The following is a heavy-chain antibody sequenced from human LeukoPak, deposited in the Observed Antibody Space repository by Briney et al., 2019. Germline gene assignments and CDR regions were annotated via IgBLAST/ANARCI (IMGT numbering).Heavy chain of an antibody. CDR2: IKSKTDGGTT. V-gene: IGHV3-15*07. CDR3: AKSDYYYDSSGYYGLYYFDY. D-gene: IGHD3-22*01. Sequence: GGSLRLSCAASGFTFSNAWMNWVRQAPGKGLEWVGRIKSKTDGGTTDYAAPVKGRFTISRDDSKNTLYLQMNSLRAEDTAVYYCAKSDYYYDSSGYYGLYYFDYWGQGTLVTVSS. CDR1: GFTFSNAW. J-gene: IGHJ4*02.